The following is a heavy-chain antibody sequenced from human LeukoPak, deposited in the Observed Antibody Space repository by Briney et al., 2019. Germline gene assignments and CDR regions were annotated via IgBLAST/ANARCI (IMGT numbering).Heavy chain of an antibody. CDR1: GYTLTDYY. V-gene: IGHV1-2*02. CDR2: INPNSGGT. CDR3: ARVGYSGSGSYVGMDV. Sequence: SVKVSCKASGYTLTDYYLHWVRQAPGQGLEWMGWINPNSGGTNYAQKFQGRVTMTRDTSISTAYMELSRLRSDDTAVYYCARVGYSGSGSYVGMDVWGQGTTVTVSS. D-gene: IGHD3-10*01. J-gene: IGHJ6*02.